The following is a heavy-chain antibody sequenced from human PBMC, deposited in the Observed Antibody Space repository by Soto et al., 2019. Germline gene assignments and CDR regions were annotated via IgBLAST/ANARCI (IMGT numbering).Heavy chain of an antibody. J-gene: IGHJ5*02. D-gene: IGHD2-2*01. CDR2: IIPIFGTA. CDR3: ARRQLLGLSAHLNWFDP. CDR1: VGTFSSYA. V-gene: IGHV1-69*13. Sequence: ASVKVSCKASVGTFSSYAISWVRQAPGQGLEWMGGIIPIFGTANYAQKFQGRVTITADESTSTAYMELSSLRSEDTAVYYCARRQLLGLSAHLNWFDPWGQGTLVTVSS.